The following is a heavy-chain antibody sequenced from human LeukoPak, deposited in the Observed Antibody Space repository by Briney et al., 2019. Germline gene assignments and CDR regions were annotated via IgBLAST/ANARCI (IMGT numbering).Heavy chain of an antibody. V-gene: IGHV4-30-2*01. CDR3: ARPLIGHWYFDL. CDR1: GGSISSGGYS. D-gene: IGHD2/OR15-2a*01. Sequence: SQTLSLTCAVSGGSISSGGYSWSWIRQPPGKGLEWIGYIYHSGSTYYNPSLKSRVTISVDRSKNQFSLKLSSVTAADTAVYYCARPLIGHWYFDLWGRGTLVTVSS. CDR2: IYHSGST. J-gene: IGHJ2*01.